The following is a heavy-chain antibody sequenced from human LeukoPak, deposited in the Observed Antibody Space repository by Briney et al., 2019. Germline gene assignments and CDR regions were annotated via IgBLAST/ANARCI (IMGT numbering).Heavy chain of an antibody. D-gene: IGHD2-21*01. CDR3: ARVWYYYYYMDV. J-gene: IGHJ6*03. CDR2: IYSGGST. CDR1: GFTVSSNY. Sequence: GGSLRLSCAASGFTVSSNYMSWVRQAPGKGLEWVSVIYSGGSTYYADSVKGRFTISRDNSKNTLYLQMNSLRAEDTAVYYCARVWYYYYYMDVWRQGTTVTVS. V-gene: IGHV3-53*01.